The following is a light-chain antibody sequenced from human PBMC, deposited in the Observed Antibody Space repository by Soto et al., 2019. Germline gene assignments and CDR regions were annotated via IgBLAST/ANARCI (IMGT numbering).Light chain of an antibody. V-gene: IGLV2-18*02. CDR2: EVS. Sequence: QSALTQPPSVSGSPGQSVTISCTGTSSDVGNYNRVCWYQQPPGTAPKVIIYEVSNRPSGVPDRFSGSKSGNTASLTISGLQAEDEADYYCSSYTSSSTYVFGTGTKVTVL. CDR3: SSYTSSSTYV. CDR1: SSDVGNYNR. J-gene: IGLJ1*01.